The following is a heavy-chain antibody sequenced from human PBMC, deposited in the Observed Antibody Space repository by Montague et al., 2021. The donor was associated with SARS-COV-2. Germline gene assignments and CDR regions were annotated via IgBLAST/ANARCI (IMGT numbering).Heavy chain of an antibody. J-gene: IGHJ4*02. V-gene: IGHV4-59*08. CDR3: ARQITMVREPFDS. CDR1: GDSVSRSY. Sequence: SETLSLTCTVAGDSVSRSYWNWIRQSPGKGLEWIGNIYYYGSVNYNPSLKSRLSISLDTSKNQLSLTLTSVTAADTATYYGARQITMVREPFDSWGQGTLVLVSS. D-gene: IGHD3-10*01. CDR2: IYYYGSV.